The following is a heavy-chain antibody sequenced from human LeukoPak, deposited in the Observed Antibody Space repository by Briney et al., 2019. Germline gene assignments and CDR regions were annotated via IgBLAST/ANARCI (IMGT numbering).Heavy chain of an antibody. D-gene: IGHD1-26*01. CDR3: ATGIPVGHVGMDV. CDR1: GYTFTSYG. CDR2: ISAYNGNT. Sequence: ASVKVSCKASGYTFTSYGISWVRQAPGQGLEWMGWISAYNGNTNYAQKLQGRVTMTTDTSTSTAYMELSSLRSEDTAVYYCATGIPVGHVGMDVWGKGTTVTVSS. J-gene: IGHJ6*04. V-gene: IGHV1-18*01.